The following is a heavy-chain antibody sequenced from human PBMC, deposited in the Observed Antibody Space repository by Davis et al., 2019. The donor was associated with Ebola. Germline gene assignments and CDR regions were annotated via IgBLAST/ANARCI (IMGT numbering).Heavy chain of an antibody. Sequence: ESLKISCAASGFTFSSYAMSWIRQPPGKGLEWIGYIYYSGSTNYNPSLKSRVTISVDTSKNQFSLKLSSVTAADTAVYYCARETYYYDSSGYHKGAFDIWGQGTMVTVSS. J-gene: IGHJ3*02. V-gene: IGHV4-59*01. D-gene: IGHD3-22*01. CDR1: GFTFSSYA. CDR3: ARETYYYDSSGYHKGAFDI. CDR2: IYYSGST.